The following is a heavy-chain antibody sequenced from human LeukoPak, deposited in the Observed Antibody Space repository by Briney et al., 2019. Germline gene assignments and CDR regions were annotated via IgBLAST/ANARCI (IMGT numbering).Heavy chain of an antibody. J-gene: IGHJ4*02. Sequence: GESLRLSCVASGFSFSDYYMDWVRQAPGEGLEWVARIRDKAHSYTIEYAASVKGSFIISRDTSENSLYLQMNNLKTEDTAVYYCARADDIGGYKYYDYWGQGTPVTVSS. D-gene: IGHD3-22*01. V-gene: IGHV3-72*01. CDR3: ARADDIGGYKYYDY. CDR1: GFSFSDYY. CDR2: IRDKAHSYTI.